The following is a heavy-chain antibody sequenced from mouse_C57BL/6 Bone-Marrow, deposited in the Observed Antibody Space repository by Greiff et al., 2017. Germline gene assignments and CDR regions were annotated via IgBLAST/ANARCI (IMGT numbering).Heavy chain of an antibody. Sequence: VQGVESGPELVKPGASVKISCKASGYSFTSYYIHWVKQRPGQGLEWIGWIYPGSGNTKYNEKFKGKATLTADTSSSTAYMQLSSLASEESAVYYCARQDPYFDYGGQGTTLTVSS. CDR1: GYSFTSYY. CDR2: IYPGSGNT. CDR3: ARQDPYFDY. J-gene: IGHJ2*01. V-gene: IGHV1-66*01.